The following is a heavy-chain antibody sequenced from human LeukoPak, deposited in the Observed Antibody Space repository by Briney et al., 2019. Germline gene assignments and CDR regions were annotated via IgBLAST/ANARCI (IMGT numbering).Heavy chain of an antibody. Sequence: PGGSLRLSCAASGFTVSSNHMSWVRQAPGKGLEWVSLIYSGGSTHYADSVKGRFTISRDNSKNTLYLQMNSLRAEDTAVYYCAKGSWFGELMPFDYWGQGTLVTVSS. D-gene: IGHD3-10*01. CDR2: IYSGGST. J-gene: IGHJ4*02. CDR3: AKGSWFGELMPFDY. CDR1: GFTVSSNH. V-gene: IGHV3-53*01.